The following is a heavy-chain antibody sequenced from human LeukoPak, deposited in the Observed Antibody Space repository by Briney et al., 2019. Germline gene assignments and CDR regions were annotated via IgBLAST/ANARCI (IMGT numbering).Heavy chain of an antibody. CDR2: INPNSCRT. J-gene: IGHJ6*03. CDR3: AREGASIAAAGNYYYMDV. Sequence: GASVKVSCKASGGTFSSYAISWVRQAPGQGLEWMGWINPNSCRTNYAQKFQGRVTMTRDTSISTAYMELSRLRSDDTAVYYCAREGASIAAAGNYYYMDVWGKGTTVTVSS. CDR1: GGTFSSYA. D-gene: IGHD6-13*01. V-gene: IGHV1-2*02.